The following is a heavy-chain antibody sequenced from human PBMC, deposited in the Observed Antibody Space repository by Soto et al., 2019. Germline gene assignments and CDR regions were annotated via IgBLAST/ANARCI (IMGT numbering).Heavy chain of an antibody. Sequence: QVQLQESGPGLVKPSQTLSLTCTVSGGSISSGDYYWSWIRQPPGKGLEWIGYIYYSGSTYYNPSLKSRVTISVDTSNNPFSLKLSSVTAADTALYYCAVSIGARYFDSWCQGTLVTVSS. CDR2: IYYSGST. CDR3: AVSIGARYFDS. D-gene: IGHD6-6*01. V-gene: IGHV4-30-4*01. CDR1: GGSISSGDYY. J-gene: IGHJ4*02.